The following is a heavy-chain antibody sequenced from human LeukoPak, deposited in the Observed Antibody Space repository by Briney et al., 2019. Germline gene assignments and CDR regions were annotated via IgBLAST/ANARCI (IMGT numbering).Heavy chain of an antibody. J-gene: IGHJ4*02. D-gene: IGHD3-16*01. CDR2: TNLHGTTV. V-gene: IGHV3-74*01. Sequence: GGSLRLSCAVSGLSFSNYWMHWVRQAPGKGPVWAARTNLHGTTVDYADSVKGRFTISRDNAKNTLFLQMNSLRAEDTAVYYCASAYTYVRLGDHWGQGTLVTVSS. CDR3: ASAYTYVRLGDH. CDR1: GLSFSNYW.